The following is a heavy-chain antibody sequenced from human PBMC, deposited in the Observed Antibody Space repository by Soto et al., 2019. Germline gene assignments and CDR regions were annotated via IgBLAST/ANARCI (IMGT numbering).Heavy chain of an antibody. CDR3: ARNYGPGYTFDY. Sequence: SETLSLTCTVSGGSISSGDYYWSWIRQPPGKGLEWIGYIYYSGSTYYNPSLKSRVTISVDTSKNQFSLKLSSVTAADTAVYYCARNYGPGYTFDYWGQGTLVTVSS. V-gene: IGHV4-30-4*01. CDR2: IYYSGST. D-gene: IGHD3-10*01. J-gene: IGHJ4*02. CDR1: GGSISSGDYY.